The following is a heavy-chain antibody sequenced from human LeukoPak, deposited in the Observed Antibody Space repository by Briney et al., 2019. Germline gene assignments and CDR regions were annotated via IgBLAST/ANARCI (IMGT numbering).Heavy chain of an antibody. D-gene: IGHD3-10*01. CDR2: ISGSGGST. V-gene: IGHV3-23*01. Sequence: PGGSLRLSCAASGFTFTSYTMSWVRQAPGKGLEWVSSISGSGGSTYYADSVKGRFTISRDNSKNTLYLQMNSLRAEDTAVYYCAKDGEAQGYWGQGTLVTVSS. J-gene: IGHJ4*02. CDR1: GFTFTSYT. CDR3: AKDGEAQGY.